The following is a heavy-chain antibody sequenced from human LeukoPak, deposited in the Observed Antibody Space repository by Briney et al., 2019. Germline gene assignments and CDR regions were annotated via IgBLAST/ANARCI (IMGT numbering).Heavy chain of an antibody. CDR2: INHSGST. V-gene: IGHV4-34*01. CDR1: GGSFSGYY. J-gene: IGHJ4*02. CDR3: ARIPPSTNIVVVPAAPDY. D-gene: IGHD2-2*01. Sequence: PSETLSLTCAVYGGSFSGYYWSWIRQPPGKGLEWIGEINHSGSTNYNPSLKSRVTISVDTSKNQFPLKLSSVTAADTAVYYCARIPPSTNIVVVPAAPDYWGQGTLVTVSS.